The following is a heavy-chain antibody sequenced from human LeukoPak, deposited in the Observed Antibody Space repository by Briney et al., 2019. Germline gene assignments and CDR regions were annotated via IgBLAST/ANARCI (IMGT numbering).Heavy chain of an antibody. CDR1: GGTFSSYA. CDR3: ARDESYGYFSY. Sequence: ASVKVSCKASGGTFSSYAISWVRQAPGQGLEWMGIINPSGGSTSYAQKFQGRVTMTSDTSTSTVHMELSSLRSEDTAVYYCARDESYGYFSYWGQGTLVTVSS. V-gene: IGHV1-46*01. J-gene: IGHJ4*02. D-gene: IGHD5-18*01. CDR2: INPSGGST.